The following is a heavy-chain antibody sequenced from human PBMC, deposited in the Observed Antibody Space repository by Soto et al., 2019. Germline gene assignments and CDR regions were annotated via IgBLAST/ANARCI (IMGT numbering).Heavy chain of an antibody. V-gene: IGHV4-59*12. CDR1: GGSISSYY. CDR2: IYYSGST. Sequence: PSETLSLTCTVSGGSISSYYWSWIRQPPGKGLEWIGYIYYSGSTNYNPSLKSRVTISVDTSKNQFSLKLSSVTAADTAVYYCARDIAISFAFLSHPFDYWGQGTLVTVSS. J-gene: IGHJ4*02. D-gene: IGHD6-13*01. CDR3: ARDIAISFAFLSHPFDY.